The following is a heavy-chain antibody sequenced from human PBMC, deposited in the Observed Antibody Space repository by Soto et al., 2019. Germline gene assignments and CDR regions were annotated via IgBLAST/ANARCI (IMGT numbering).Heavy chain of an antibody. V-gene: IGHV4-4*02. Sequence: PSETLSLTCAVSGGSISSSNWWSWVRQPPGKGLEWIGEIYHSGSTNYNPSLKSRVTISVDKSKNQFSLKLSSVTAADTAVYYCARDFADYYDSSGYIGFMRYYGMDVWGQGTTVTFSS. CDR3: ARDFADYYDSSGYIGFMRYYGMDV. CDR2: IYHSGST. J-gene: IGHJ6*02. CDR1: GGSISSSNW. D-gene: IGHD3-22*01.